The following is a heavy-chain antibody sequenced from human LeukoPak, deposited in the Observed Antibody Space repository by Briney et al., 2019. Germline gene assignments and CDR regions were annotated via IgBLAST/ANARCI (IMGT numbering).Heavy chain of an antibody. D-gene: IGHD1-26*01. CDR1: GLTFSRAW. J-gene: IGHJ4*02. Sequence: GGSLRLSCAASGLTFSRAWMNWVRQAPGKGLEWVGRIRSKSDGGTTDYAAPVKGRFTISRDDSKNTLYLQMNSLQTEDTAVYYCAKGGKWDVTPFDYWGQGTLVTVSS. V-gene: IGHV3-15*07. CDR2: IRSKSDGGTT. CDR3: AKGGKWDVTPFDY.